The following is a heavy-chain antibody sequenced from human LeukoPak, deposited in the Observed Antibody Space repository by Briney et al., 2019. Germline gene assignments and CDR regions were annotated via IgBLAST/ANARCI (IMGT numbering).Heavy chain of an antibody. CDR2: IRSKSNNYAT. V-gene: IGHV3-73*01. J-gene: IGHJ4*02. D-gene: IGHD6-6*01. CDR3: TTYSNSSGGY. Sequence: PGGSLRLSCAASGFTFSGSAMYWVRQASGKGLEWVGRIRSKSNNYATAYAVSVKGRFTISRDDSKNTAYLQMSSLKIEDTAVYYCTTYSNSSGGYWGQGTLVTVSS. CDR1: GFTFSGSA.